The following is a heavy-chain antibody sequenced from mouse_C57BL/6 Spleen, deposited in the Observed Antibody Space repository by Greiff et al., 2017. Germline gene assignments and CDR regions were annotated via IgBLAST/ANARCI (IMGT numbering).Heavy chain of an antibody. CDR1: GYTFTSYW. J-gene: IGHJ2*01. CDR3: ARSSKLLHFDY. V-gene: IGHV1-69*01. Sequence: QVHVKQPGAELVMPGASVKLSCKASGYTFTSYWMHWVKQRPGQGLEWIGEIDPSDSYTNYNQKFKGKSTLTVDKSSSTAYMQLSSLTSEDSAVYYCARSSKLLHFDYWGQGTTLTVSS. CDR2: IDPSDSYT.